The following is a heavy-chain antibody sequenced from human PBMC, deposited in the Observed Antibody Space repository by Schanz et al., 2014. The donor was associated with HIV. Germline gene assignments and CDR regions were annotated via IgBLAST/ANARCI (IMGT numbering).Heavy chain of an antibody. CDR1: GYTFISYG. D-gene: IGHD4-17*01. CDR3: ARGERTVHDAFDI. J-gene: IGHJ3*02. CDR2: ISAYNGNT. Sequence: QVHLVQSGAEVKKPGASVTVSCKASGYTFISYGITWVRQAPGQGLEWMGWISAYNGNTNYAQKVQGRVTMTTDTSTSTAYMELRSLTSDDTAVYYCARGERTVHDAFDIWGQGTMVTVSS. V-gene: IGHV1-18*01.